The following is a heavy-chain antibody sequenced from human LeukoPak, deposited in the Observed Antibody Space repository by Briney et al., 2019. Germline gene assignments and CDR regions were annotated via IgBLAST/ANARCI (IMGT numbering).Heavy chain of an antibody. Sequence: SETLSLTCTVSGGSISSSSYYWGWIRQPPGKGLEWIGSIYYSGSTYYNPSLKSRVTISVDTSKNQFSLKLSSVTAADTAVYYCARSGREQFLYYFDYWGQGTLVTVSS. CDR3: ARSGREQFLYYFDY. CDR1: GGSISSSSYY. D-gene: IGHD6-19*01. CDR2: IYYSGST. J-gene: IGHJ4*02. V-gene: IGHV4-39*01.